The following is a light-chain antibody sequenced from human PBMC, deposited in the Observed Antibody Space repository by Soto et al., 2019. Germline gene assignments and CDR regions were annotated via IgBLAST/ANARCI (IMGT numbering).Light chain of an antibody. J-gene: IGKJ4*01. Sequence: DIVMTQSPDSLALSLGERATINCKSSQSVLYSSNNKNYLAWYQQKPRQPPKLLIYWASTRESGVPDRFSGSGYGTDFTLPISSLQAEDVAVYYCELYFSIPPNFGGGTKVEIK. V-gene: IGKV4-1*01. CDR2: WAS. CDR3: ELYFSIPPN. CDR1: QSVLYSSNNKNY.